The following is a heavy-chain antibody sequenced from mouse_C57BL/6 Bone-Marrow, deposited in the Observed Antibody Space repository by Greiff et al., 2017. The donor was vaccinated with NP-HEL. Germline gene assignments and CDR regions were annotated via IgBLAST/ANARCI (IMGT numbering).Heavy chain of an antibody. Sequence: QVHVKQSGAELVKPGASVKISCKASGYTFTDYYLNWVKQRPVQGLECIVKLGPGSGSTYYNEKFKVKATLTADKSSSTAYRQRSSLTSEDSAVYFCARYDYLFDDWGQGTTRTVSS. CDR1: GYTFTDYY. CDR3: ARYDYLFDD. J-gene: IGHJ2*01. CDR2: LGPGSGST. D-gene: IGHD2-4*01. V-gene: IGHV1-77*01.